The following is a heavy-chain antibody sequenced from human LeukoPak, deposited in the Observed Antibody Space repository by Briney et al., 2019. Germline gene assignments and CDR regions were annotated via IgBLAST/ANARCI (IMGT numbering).Heavy chain of an antibody. CDR3: ARDRPRVVVVPAAMLDYYYYGMDV. CDR1: GGTFSSYA. J-gene: IGHJ6*04. D-gene: IGHD2-2*01. Sequence: GASVKVSCKASGGTFSSYAISWVRQAPGQGLEWMGWISAYNGNTNYAQKLQGRVTMTTDTSTSTAYMELRSLRSDDTAVYYCARDRPRVVVVPAAMLDYYYYGMDVWGKGTTVAVSS. CDR2: ISAYNGNT. V-gene: IGHV1-18*01.